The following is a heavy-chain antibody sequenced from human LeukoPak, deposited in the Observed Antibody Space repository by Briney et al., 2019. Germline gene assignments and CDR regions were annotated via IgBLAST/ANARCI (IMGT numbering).Heavy chain of an antibody. CDR3: ARDADLGTTITGAFDI. J-gene: IGHJ3*02. CDR2: IKQDGSEK. V-gene: IGHV3-7*01. D-gene: IGHD5-24*01. CDR1: GFTFSSYW. Sequence: GGSLRLSCAASGFTFSSYWMSWVRQAPGKGLEWVANIKQDGSEKYYVDSVKGRFTVSRDNAKSSLYLQMNSLRADDTAVYYCARDADLGTTITGAFDIWGQGTMVTVSS.